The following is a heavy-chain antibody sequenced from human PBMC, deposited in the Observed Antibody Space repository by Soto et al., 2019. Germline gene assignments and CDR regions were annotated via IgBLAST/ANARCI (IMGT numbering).Heavy chain of an antibody. Sequence: GGSLRLSCAASGFTFSTYAMSWVRQAPGKGLEWVSSISNSGGSTLYAGSVKGRFTISRDNSKNTLYLLVNSLRAEDAAVYYCVKERGSSGWLPSIDYWGQGTLVTVSS. J-gene: IGHJ4*02. V-gene: IGHV3-23*01. CDR1: GFTFSTYA. CDR2: ISNSGGST. D-gene: IGHD6-25*01. CDR3: VKERGSSGWLPSIDY.